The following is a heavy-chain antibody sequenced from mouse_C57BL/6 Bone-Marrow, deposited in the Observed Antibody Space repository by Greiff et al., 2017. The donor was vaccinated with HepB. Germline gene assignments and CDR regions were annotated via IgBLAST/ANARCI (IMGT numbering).Heavy chain of an antibody. V-gene: IGHV5-6*01. Sequence: EVQVVESGGDLVKPGGSLKLSCAASGFTFSSYGMSWVRQTPDKRLEWVATISSGGSYTYYPDSVKGRFTISRDNAKNTLYLQMSSLKSEDTAMYYCARLEYYGSSFYAMDYWGQGTSVTVSS. CDR1: GFTFSSYG. D-gene: IGHD1-1*01. CDR3: ARLEYYGSSFYAMDY. J-gene: IGHJ4*01. CDR2: ISSGGSYT.